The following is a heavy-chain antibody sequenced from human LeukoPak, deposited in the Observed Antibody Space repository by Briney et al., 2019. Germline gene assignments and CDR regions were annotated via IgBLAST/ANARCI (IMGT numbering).Heavy chain of an antibody. CDR2: ISYEGSNK. CDR1: GFTFSSYA. Sequence: GGSLRLSCAASGFTFSSYAMRWVRQAPGRGREWVAVISYEGSNKYYADSVKGRFTISGDNSKNTLYLQMNSLRAEDTAVYYCARDLKRGERRMDYWGQGTLVTVSS. V-gene: IGHV3-30*04. CDR3: ARDLKRGERRMDY. D-gene: IGHD1-1*01. J-gene: IGHJ4*02.